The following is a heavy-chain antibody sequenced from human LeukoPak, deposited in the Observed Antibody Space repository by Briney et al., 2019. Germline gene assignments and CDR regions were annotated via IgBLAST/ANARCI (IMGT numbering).Heavy chain of an antibody. D-gene: IGHD2-2*01. CDR1: GYTLTELF. V-gene: IGHV1-24*01. CDR2: FDPEDGET. J-gene: IGHJ5*02. Sequence: ASVTVSCTVSGYTLTELFMHWVRQAPGKGLEWMGGFDPEDGETIYAQKFQGRVTMTEDTSTDTAYMELSSLRSEDTAVYYCAAHPIVVVPAAISSPYNWFDPWGQGTLVTVSS. CDR3: AAHPIVVVPAAISSPYNWFDP.